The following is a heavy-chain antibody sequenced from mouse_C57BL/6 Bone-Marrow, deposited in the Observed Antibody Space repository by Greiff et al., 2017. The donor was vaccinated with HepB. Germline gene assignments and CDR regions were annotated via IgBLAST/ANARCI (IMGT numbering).Heavy chain of an antibody. CDR1: GISITTGNYR. CDR3: ARDGDGYYGYWYFDV. J-gene: IGHJ1*03. Sequence: EVQLVESGPGLVKPSQTVFLTCTVTGISITTGNYRWSWIRQFPGNKLEWIGYIYYSGTITYNPSLTSRTTITRDTPKNQFFLEMNSLTAEDTATYYCARDGDGYYGYWYFDVWGTGTTVTVSS. D-gene: IGHD2-3*01. CDR2: IYYSGTI. V-gene: IGHV3-5*01.